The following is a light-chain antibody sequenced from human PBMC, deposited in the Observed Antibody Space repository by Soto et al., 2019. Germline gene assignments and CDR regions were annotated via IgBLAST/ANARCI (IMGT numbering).Light chain of an antibody. CDR3: CPYAGSSTSLWV. CDR1: SSDVGSYNL. Sequence: QSVLTQPASVSGSPGQSITISCTGTSSDVGSYNLVSWYQQHPGKAPKLMIYEGSKRPSGVSNRFSGSKSGNTASLTISEFQAEDEADYYCCPYAGSSTSLWVYGGGTKVTVL. CDR2: EGS. V-gene: IGLV2-23*01. J-gene: IGLJ3*02.